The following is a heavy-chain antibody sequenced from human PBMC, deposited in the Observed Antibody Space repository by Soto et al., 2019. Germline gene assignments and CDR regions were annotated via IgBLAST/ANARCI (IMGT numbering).Heavy chain of an antibody. V-gene: IGHV3-21*01. D-gene: IGHD6-6*01. CDR3: ARDGEEQLVFDY. CDR1: GFTFSSYA. CDR2: ISSSSSYI. J-gene: IGHJ4*02. Sequence: GGSLRLSCAASGFTFSSYAMSWVRQAPGKGLEWVSAISSSSSYIYYADSVKGRFTISRDNAKNSLYLQMNSLRAEDTAVYYCARDGEEQLVFDYWGQGTLVTVSS.